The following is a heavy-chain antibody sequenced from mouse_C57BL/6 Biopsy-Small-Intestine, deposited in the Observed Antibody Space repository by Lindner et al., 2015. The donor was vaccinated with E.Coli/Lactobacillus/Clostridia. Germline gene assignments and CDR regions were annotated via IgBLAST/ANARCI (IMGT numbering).Heavy chain of an antibody. V-gene: IGHV1-53*01. CDR3: TRVDRSGYPWFAY. Sequence: VQLQESGAELVKPGASVKLSCKASGYTFTNSWMHWMKQRPGQGLEWIGNINPSNGVTNYNEKFNIKATLTVDKSSSTAYMQLSSLTSEDSAVYYCTRVDRSGYPWFAYWGQGTLVTVSA. CDR2: INPSNGVT. D-gene: IGHD3-2*02. CDR1: GYTFTNSW. J-gene: IGHJ3*01.